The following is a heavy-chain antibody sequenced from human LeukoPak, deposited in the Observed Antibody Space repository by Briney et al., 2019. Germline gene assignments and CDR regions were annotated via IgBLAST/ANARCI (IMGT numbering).Heavy chain of an antibody. J-gene: IGHJ6*02. Sequence: ASVKVSCKASGYTFTSYAMHWVRQAPGQRLEWMGWINAGNGNTKYSQKFQGRVTITRDTSASTAYMELSSLRSEDTAVYYCARDLKRAEGFDWLLYTRHYYYGMDVWGRGTTVTASS. V-gene: IGHV1-3*01. CDR2: INAGNGNT. CDR1: GYTFTSYA. D-gene: IGHD3-9*01. CDR3: ARDLKRAEGFDWLLYTRHYYYGMDV.